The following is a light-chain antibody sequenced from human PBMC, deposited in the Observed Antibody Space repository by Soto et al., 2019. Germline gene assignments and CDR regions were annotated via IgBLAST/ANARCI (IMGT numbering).Light chain of an antibody. V-gene: IGKV3-20*01. CDR1: QSVSSNS. Sequence: IVVSMSPGSLSVSPGERATLSCRASQSVSSNSLAWYQQKPGQAPRLLIYGASSRATGVPDRFGASGSGTDFTLTISRLEPEDFAVYFCHQYGSSPQAFGGGTKVDIK. CDR3: HQYGSSPQA. J-gene: IGKJ4*01. CDR2: GAS.